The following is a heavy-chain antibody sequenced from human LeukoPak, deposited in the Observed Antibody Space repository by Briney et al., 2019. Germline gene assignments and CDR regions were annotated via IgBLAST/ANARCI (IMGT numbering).Heavy chain of an antibody. J-gene: IGHJ4*02. CDR3: ARDVVAAAGSFDY. V-gene: IGHV4-59*12. CDR1: GGSISSYY. D-gene: IGHD6-13*01. CDR2: IYHSGST. Sequence: PSETLSLTCSVSGGSISSYYWSWIRQPPGKGLEWIGSIYHSGSTYYSPSLKSRVTMSVDTSKNQFSLKLSSVTAADTAVYYCARDVVAAAGSFDYWGQGTQVTVSS.